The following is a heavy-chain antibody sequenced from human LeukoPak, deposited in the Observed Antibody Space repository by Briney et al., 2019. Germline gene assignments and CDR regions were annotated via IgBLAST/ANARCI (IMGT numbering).Heavy chain of an antibody. CDR3: AKGPAASDLYYYYYGMDV. CDR1: GFTFSSYA. Sequence: GRSLTLSCAASGFTFSSYAMSWVRQPQATGLEWDSAISGSGGSTYYANSVKGRFTTSRDNSKDTLYLQMNILRAEDTAVYYCAKGPAASDLYYYYYGMDVWGQGTTVTVSS. D-gene: IGHD2-2*01. CDR2: ISGSGGST. J-gene: IGHJ6*02. V-gene: IGHV3-23*01.